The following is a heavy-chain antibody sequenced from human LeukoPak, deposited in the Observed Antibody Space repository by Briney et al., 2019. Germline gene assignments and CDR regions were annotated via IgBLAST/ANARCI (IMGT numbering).Heavy chain of an antibody. V-gene: IGHV1-69*13. Sequence: SVKVSCKASGGTFSSYAISWVRQAPGQGLEWMGGIIPIFGTANYAQKFQGRVTITADESTSTAYMELSSLRSEDTAVYYCAKKIAAAGQGYFDYWGQGTLVTVSS. CDR1: GGTFSSYA. J-gene: IGHJ4*02. D-gene: IGHD6-13*01. CDR2: IIPIFGTA. CDR3: AKKIAAAGQGYFDY.